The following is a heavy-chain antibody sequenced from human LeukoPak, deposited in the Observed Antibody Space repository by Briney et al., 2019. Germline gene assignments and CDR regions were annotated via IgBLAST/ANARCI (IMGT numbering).Heavy chain of an antibody. CDR3: ARGLLAYCGGDCAPASYYYYYMDV. CDR2: INPNSGGT. J-gene: IGHJ6*03. CDR1: GYTFTGHY. Sequence: ASVKVSCKASGYTFTGHYMHWVRQAPGQGLEWMGWINPNSGGTNYAQKFQGWVTMTRDTSISTAYMELSRLRSDDTAVYYCARGLLAYCGGDCAPASYYYYYMDVWGKGTTVTVSS. D-gene: IGHD2-21*01. V-gene: IGHV1-2*04.